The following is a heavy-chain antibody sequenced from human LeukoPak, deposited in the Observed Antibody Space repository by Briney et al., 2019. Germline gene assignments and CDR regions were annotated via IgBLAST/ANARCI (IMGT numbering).Heavy chain of an antibody. V-gene: IGHV3-11*05. CDR2: ISSSSSYT. J-gene: IGHJ3*02. D-gene: IGHD4-17*01. CDR1: GFTFSDYY. Sequence: PGGSLRLSCAASGFTFSDYYMSWICPAPGRRLEWVSYISSSSSYTNYAYSVQVRFTISRDNAKNSLYLQMNSLTAEDTDVYYCARDEMSTVTPLAFDIWGQGTMVTVSS. CDR3: ARDEMSTVTPLAFDI.